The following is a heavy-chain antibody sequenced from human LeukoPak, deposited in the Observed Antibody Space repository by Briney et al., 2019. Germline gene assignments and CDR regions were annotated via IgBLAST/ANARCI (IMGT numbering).Heavy chain of an antibody. D-gene: IGHD1-26*01. J-gene: IGHJ4*02. Sequence: ASVKVSCKASGYTFTSYDINWVRQATGQGLEWMGWMNPNSGNTGYAQKFQGRVTMTTDTSTSTAYMELRSLRSDDTAVYYCARVSRELTSFDYWGQGTLVTVSS. CDR1: GYTFTSYD. V-gene: IGHV1-8*01. CDR2: MNPNSGNT. CDR3: ARVSRELTSFDY.